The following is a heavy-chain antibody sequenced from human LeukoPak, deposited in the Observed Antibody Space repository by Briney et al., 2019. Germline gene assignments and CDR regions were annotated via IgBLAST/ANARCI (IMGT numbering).Heavy chain of an antibody. D-gene: IGHD4-17*01. Sequence: GGSLRLSCAASGFSFSPYWMSWVRQGPGKGLDWVASISPDGSGTSYVDSVKGRFTISRDNAQNSLYLQMNSLSAEDTAVYYCARLFGGVTTFDYWGQGTLVTVSS. CDR1: GFSFSPYW. CDR3: ARLFGGVTTFDY. J-gene: IGHJ4*02. CDR2: ISPDGSGT. V-gene: IGHV3-7*01.